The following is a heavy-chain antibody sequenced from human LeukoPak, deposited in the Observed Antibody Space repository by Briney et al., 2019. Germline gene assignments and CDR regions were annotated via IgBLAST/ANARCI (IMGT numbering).Heavy chain of an antibody. J-gene: IGHJ4*02. CDR1: GGSISSYY. CDR3: AREGSGDTAMVSGSYFDY. D-gene: IGHD5-18*01. CDR2: IYYSGST. V-gene: IGHV4-59*01. Sequence: SETLSLTCTVSGGSISSYYWSWIRQPPGKGLEWIGYIYYSGSTNYNPSLKSRVTISVDTFKNQFSLKLSSVTAADTAVYYCAREGSGDTAMVSGSYFDYWGQGTLVTVSS.